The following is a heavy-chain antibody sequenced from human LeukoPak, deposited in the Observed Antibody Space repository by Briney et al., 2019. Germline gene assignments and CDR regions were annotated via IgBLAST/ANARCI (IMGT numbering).Heavy chain of an antibody. CDR1: GGSISSYY. CDR3: ARDSFPAAGYYYYYMDV. Sequence: PSETLSLTCTVSGGSISSYYWSWIRQPPGKGLEWIGYIYYSGSTNYNPSLKSRVTISVDTSKNQFSLKLSSVTAADTAVYYCARDSFPAAGYYYYYMDVWGKGTTVTVSS. D-gene: IGHD6-13*01. V-gene: IGHV4-59*01. CDR2: IYYSGST. J-gene: IGHJ6*03.